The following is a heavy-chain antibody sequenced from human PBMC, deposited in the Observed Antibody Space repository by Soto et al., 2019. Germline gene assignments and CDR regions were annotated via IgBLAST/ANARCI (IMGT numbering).Heavy chain of an antibody. CDR3: ASDAAVGLFDY. J-gene: IGHJ4*02. Sequence: QVQLVQSGAEVKKPGASVKVSCKASGYTFTSYGISWVRQAPGQGLEWMGWISAYNGNTKYAQEPAGRTATTTDSPASTPYMELRSLRSDDTPVYYCASDAAVGLFDYWGQGTLVTVSS. D-gene: IGHD1-26*01. V-gene: IGHV1-18*01. CDR1: GYTFTSYG. CDR2: ISAYNGNT.